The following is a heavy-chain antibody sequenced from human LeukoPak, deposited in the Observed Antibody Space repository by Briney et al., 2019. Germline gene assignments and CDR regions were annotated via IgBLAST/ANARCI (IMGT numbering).Heavy chain of an antibody. CDR2: MNPHSGNT. CDR3: AAPGSGTEFDY. D-gene: IGHD3-10*01. Sequence: ASVTVSCKASGYTFISYDNNWVRPAAGQGLEWMGWMNPHSGNTGYAQKFQGRVTMTRNTSISTAYMELSSLRSEDTAVYYCAAPGSGTEFDYWGQGTLVTVSS. J-gene: IGHJ4*02. V-gene: IGHV1-8*01. CDR1: GYTFISYD.